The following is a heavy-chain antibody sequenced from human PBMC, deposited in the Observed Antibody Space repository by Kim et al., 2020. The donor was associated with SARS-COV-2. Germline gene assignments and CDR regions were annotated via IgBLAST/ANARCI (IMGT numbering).Heavy chain of an antibody. V-gene: IGHV3-48*02. Sequence: GGSLRLSCAASGFTFSSYSMNWVRQAPGKGLEWVSYISSSSTIYYADAVKGRFTISRDNAKNSLYLQMNSLRDEDTAVYYCARDAPSDFWSGCSRSFFD. J-gene: IGHJ5*01. CDR1: GFTFSSYS. CDR3: ARDAPSDFWSGCSRSFFD. CDR2: ISSSSTI. D-gene: IGHD3-3*01.